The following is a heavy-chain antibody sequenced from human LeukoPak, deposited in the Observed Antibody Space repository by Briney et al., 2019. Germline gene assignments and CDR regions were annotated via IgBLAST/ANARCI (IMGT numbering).Heavy chain of an antibody. D-gene: IGHD2-21*01. V-gene: IGHV1-69*04. CDR3: AITAYCGGDCYFLAPQYYFDY. Sequence: AASVKVSCKASGGTFSSYAISWVRQAPGQGLEWMGRIIPILGIANYAQKFQGRVTITADKSTSTAYMELSSLRSEDTAVYYCAITAYCGGDCYFLAPQYYFDYWGQGTLVTVSS. J-gene: IGHJ4*02. CDR1: GGTFSSYA. CDR2: IIPILGIA.